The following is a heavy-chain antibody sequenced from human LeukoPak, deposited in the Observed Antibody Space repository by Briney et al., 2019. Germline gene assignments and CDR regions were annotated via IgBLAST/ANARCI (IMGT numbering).Heavy chain of an antibody. CDR1: GFTVSSNS. J-gene: IGHJ4*02. CDR2: IYSNNT. Sequence: GGSLRLSCTVSGFTVSSNSMSWVRQAPGKGLEWVSFIYSNNTHYSDSVKGRFTISRDNSKNTLYLQMNSLRAEDTAVYYCARRAGAYSHPYDYWGRGTLVTVSS. D-gene: IGHD4/OR15-4a*01. V-gene: IGHV3-53*01. CDR3: ARRAGAYSHPYDY.